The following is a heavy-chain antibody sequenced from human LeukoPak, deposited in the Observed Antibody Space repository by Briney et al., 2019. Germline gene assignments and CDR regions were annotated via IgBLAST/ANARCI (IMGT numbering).Heavy chain of an antibody. V-gene: IGHV1-2*02. Sequence: ASVKVSCKASGYTFTGYYMHWVRQAPGQGLEWMGWINPNSGGTNYAQKFQGRVTMTRDTSISTAYMELSRLRSDDTAVYYCARDMNCSGGNCYIYFQHWGQGTLVTVSS. CDR2: INPNSGGT. CDR1: GYTFTGYY. CDR3: ARDMNCSGGNCYIYFQH. D-gene: IGHD2-15*01. J-gene: IGHJ1*01.